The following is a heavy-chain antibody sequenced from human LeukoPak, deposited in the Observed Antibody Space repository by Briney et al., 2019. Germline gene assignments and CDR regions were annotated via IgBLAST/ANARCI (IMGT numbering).Heavy chain of an antibody. D-gene: IGHD2-2*01. V-gene: IGHV1-24*01. CDR3: ATEGVFDIVVIPAASDAFDI. Sequence: GASVKVSCKVSGYTLTEISMHWVRQAPGNVLEWMGGFNPEDGKTIYEQKFQGRVTMTEDTSTDTASMELSSLRSEDTAVYYCATEGVFDIVVIPAASDAFDIWGQGTMVTVSS. CDR2: FNPEDGKT. CDR1: GYTLTEIS. J-gene: IGHJ3*02.